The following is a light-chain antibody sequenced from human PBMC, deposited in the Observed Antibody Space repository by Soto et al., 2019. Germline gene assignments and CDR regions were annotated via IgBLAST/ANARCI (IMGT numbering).Light chain of an antibody. Sequence: EIVWTQSPGTLSLSPGERATLSCRASQSVSSSYLAWYQQKPGQAPRLLIYGASSRATGIPDRFSGSGSGTDFTLTISSLQTDDFATYDCQHYNSYPEAFGQGTKVDIK. CDR1: QSVSSSY. J-gene: IGKJ1*01. CDR2: GAS. V-gene: IGKV3-20*01. CDR3: QHYNSYPEA.